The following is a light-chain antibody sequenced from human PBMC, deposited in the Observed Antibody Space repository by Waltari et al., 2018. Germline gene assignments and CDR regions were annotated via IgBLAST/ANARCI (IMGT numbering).Light chain of an antibody. V-gene: IGKV1-39*01. CDR1: QTISRY. CDR3: QQSYSTPRT. CDR2: AAT. Sequence: DIEMTQSPSSLSASVGDRVPITCRASQTISRYLNWYQQQPGKAPKLLIYAATTLQSEVPSRFTGSGSGTDFTLTISSVQPEDFATYYCQQSYSTPRTFGQGTKLDIK. J-gene: IGKJ2*01.